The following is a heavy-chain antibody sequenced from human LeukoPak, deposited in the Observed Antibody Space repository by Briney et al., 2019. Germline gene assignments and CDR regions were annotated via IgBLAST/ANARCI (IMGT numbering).Heavy chain of an antibody. V-gene: IGHV3-48*02. CDR2: ISSSSSTI. CDR1: GFTFSSYS. D-gene: IGHD2-15*01. CDR3: ARDFVVVVAATLNAFDI. J-gene: IGHJ3*02. Sequence: GVSLRLSCAASGFTFSSYSMNWVRQAPGKGLEWVSYISSSSSTIYYADSVKGRFTISRDNAKNSLYLQMNSLRDEDTAVYYCARDFVVVVAATLNAFDIWGQGTMVTVSS.